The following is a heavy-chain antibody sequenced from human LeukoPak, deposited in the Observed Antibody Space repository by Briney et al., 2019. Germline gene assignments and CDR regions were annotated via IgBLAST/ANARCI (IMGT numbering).Heavy chain of an antibody. CDR3: ARVNDYGDYDAFDI. CDR2: IDYSGGST. J-gene: IGHJ3*02. D-gene: IGHD4-17*01. V-gene: IGHV3-23*01. CDR1: GFTLSSYE. Sequence: LPGGSLRLSCTASGFTLSSYEMSWIRQAPGKGLEWVSSIDYSGGSTHYADSVMGRFTISRDNSKNSLYLQMNSLRAEDTAVYYCARVNDYGDYDAFDIWGQGTMVTVSS.